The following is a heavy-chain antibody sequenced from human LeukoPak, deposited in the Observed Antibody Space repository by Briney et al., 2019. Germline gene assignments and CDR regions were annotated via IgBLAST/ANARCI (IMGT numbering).Heavy chain of an antibody. CDR3: ARDLGQ. CDR2: ISYDGSNK. Sequence: GGSLRLSCAASGFTFSSYAMHWVRQAPGKGLEWVAVISYDGSNKYYAGSVKGRFTISRDNSKNTLYLQMNSLRAEDTAVYYCARDLGQWGQGTLVTVSS. J-gene: IGHJ4*02. CDR1: GFTFSSYA. V-gene: IGHV3-30*04.